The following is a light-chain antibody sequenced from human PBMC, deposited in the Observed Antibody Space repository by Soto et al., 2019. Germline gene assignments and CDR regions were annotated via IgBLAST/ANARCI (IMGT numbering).Light chain of an antibody. CDR3: CSYAGSSVWV. V-gene: IGLV2-11*01. CDR2: DVS. Sequence: QSALTQPRSVSGSPGQSVIISCTGTSSDVGGYKYVSWYQQHPGKAPKLVIYDVSERPSGVPDRFSGSKSGNTASLTISGLQAEDEADYLCCSYAGSSVWVFGGGTKVTVL. J-gene: IGLJ3*02. CDR1: SSDVGGYKY.